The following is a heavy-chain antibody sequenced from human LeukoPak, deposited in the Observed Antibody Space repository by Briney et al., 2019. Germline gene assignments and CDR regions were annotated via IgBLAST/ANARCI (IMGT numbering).Heavy chain of an antibody. J-gene: IGHJ3*02. D-gene: IGHD2-2*01. Sequence: GGSLRLSCAASGFTFSSYSMNWVRQAPGKGLEWVSSISSSSYIYYADSVKGRFTISRDNAKNSLYLQMNSLRAEDTAVYYCARPRYCSSTSCYRGDAFDIWGQGTMVTVSS. CDR2: ISSSSYI. CDR1: GFTFSSYS. CDR3: ARPRYCSSTSCYRGDAFDI. V-gene: IGHV3-21*01.